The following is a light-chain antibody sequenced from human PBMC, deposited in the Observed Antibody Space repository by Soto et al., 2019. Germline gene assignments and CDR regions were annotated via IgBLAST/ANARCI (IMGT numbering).Light chain of an antibody. V-gene: IGKV3-20*01. CDR2: GAS. CDR1: QSVRSSH. J-gene: IGKJ5*01. Sequence: EIVLTQSPGTLSLSPGEGATLSCRTSQSVRSSHLAWYQQKPGQAPRLLIYGASSRATGIPDRFSGSGSGTDFTLTITRLEPEDFAVYYCQQYGSSPRTFGQGTRLEIK. CDR3: QQYGSSPRT.